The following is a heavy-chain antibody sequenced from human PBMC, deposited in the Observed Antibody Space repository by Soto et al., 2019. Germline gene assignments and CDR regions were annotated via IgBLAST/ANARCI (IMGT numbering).Heavy chain of an antibody. J-gene: IGHJ5*02. V-gene: IGHV1-18*01. CDR3: ARVEDIVVVPAALDHWFDP. CDR2: ISAYNGNT. CDR1: GYTFTSYG. Sequence: ASVKVSCKASGYTFTSYGISWVRQAPGQGLEWMGWISAYNGNTNYAQKLQGRVTMTTDTSTSTAYMELRSLRSDDTAVYYCARVEDIVVVPAALDHWFDPWGQGTLVTVS. D-gene: IGHD2-2*01.